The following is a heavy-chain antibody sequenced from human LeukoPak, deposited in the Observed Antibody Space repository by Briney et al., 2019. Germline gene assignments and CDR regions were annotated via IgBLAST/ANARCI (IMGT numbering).Heavy chain of an antibody. CDR1: GFTFSSYS. V-gene: IGHV3-21*01. D-gene: IGHD2-15*01. CDR2: ISSSSSYI. J-gene: IGHJ6*03. Sequence: GGSLRLSCAASGFTFSSYSMNWVRQAPGKGLEWVSSISSSSSYIYYADSVKGRFTISRDNAKKSLYLQLNNLRAEDTAVYYCARAPARYCSGGSCYYYYYMDVWGKGTTVTVSS. CDR3: ARAPARYCSGGSCYYYYYMDV.